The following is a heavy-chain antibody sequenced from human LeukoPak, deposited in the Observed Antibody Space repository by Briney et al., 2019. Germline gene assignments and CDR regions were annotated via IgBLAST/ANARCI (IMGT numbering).Heavy chain of an antibody. CDR2: IYTSEST. CDR1: GGSISSYY. V-gene: IGHV4-4*07. D-gene: IGHD6-6*01. J-gene: IGHJ6*02. Sequence: SEPLSLTCTVSGGSISSYYWSWIRQPAGKGLEWIGRIYTSESTNYNPSLQSRVTISVDTSKNQFSLKLSSVTAADTAVYYCARDGSSSSPNYYYGMDVWGQGTPVSVSS. CDR3: ARDGSSSSPNYYYGMDV.